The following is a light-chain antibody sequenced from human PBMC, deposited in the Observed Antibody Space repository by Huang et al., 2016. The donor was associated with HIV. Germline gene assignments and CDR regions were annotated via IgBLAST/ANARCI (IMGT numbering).Light chain of an antibody. J-gene: IGKJ5*01. CDR3: QQYGSSPIT. V-gene: IGKV3-20*01. CDR1: QSISNNY. Sequence: EIVLTQSPGTLSLSPGERATLSCRASQSISNNYLAWYQQRPGQAPRLLIFSASSRATDIPDRFSGSGSGTDFTLTISRLRPEDFVVYYCQQYGSSPITFGQGTRLEIK. CDR2: SAS.